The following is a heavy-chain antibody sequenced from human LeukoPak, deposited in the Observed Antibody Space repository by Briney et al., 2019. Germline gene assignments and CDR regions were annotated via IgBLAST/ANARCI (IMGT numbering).Heavy chain of an antibody. CDR1: GFTVSFAA. D-gene: IGHD2-2*01. V-gene: IGHV3-23*01. CDR2: ISASGRNP. J-gene: IGHJ4*02. Sequence: PGGSLRLSWAAAGFTVSFAAMSWVRQRPGKGLEWFSLISASGRNPYYADSVKGRFTISRDNSKNTVYLHMNSLRAEDTALYYCAKDMQAANWGQGTLVTVSS. CDR3: AKDMQAAN.